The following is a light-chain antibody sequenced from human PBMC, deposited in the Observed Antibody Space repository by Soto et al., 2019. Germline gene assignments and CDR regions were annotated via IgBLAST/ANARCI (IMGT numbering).Light chain of an antibody. CDR3: QQSYGTPIT. J-gene: IGKJ5*01. CDR2: AAS. Sequence: DIQMTQSPSSLSASLGDRVTITCLASQSISSYLNWYQQKPGKAPKLLIYAASSLQSGVPSRFSGSGSGTDFTLTITSLQPEDFATYYCQQSYGTPITFGQGTRLEI. V-gene: IGKV1-39*01. CDR1: QSISSY.